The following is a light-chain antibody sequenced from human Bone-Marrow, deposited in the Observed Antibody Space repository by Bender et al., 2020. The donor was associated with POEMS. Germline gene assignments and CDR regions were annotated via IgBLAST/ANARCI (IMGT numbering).Light chain of an antibody. Sequence: QSALTQPASVSGSPGQSITISCTGASSDVGAYNYVSWYQQHPGKAPKLMIFEVNRRPSGVPDRFSGSKSGNTASLTSSGLQAEDEADYYCSSYTSGSLVVFGGGTKVTVL. CDR2: EVN. J-gene: IGLJ2*01. CDR1: SSDVGAYNY. CDR3: SSYTSGSLVV. V-gene: IGLV2-14*01.